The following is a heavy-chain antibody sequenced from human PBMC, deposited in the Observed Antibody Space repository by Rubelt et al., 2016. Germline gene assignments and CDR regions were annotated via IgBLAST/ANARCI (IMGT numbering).Heavy chain of an antibody. CDR2: IYYSGST. Sequence: QVQLQESGPGLVKPSETLSLTCTVSGGSISSYYWSWIRQPPGKGLEWIGYIYYSGSTNYNPSLKSRVTISVDTSKNQFSLKLSSVTAADTAVYYCARGGVQLWVFDYWGQGTLVTVSS. V-gene: IGHV4-59*01. J-gene: IGHJ4*02. CDR3: ARGGVQLWVFDY. D-gene: IGHD1-1*01. CDR1: GGSISSYY.